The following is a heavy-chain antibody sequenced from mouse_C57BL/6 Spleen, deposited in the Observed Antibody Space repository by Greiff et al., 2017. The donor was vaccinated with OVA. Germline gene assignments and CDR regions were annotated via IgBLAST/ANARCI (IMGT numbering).Heavy chain of an antibody. V-gene: IGHV1-5*01. D-gene: IGHD1-1*01. CDR3: TRMDYGSLAWFAY. CDR2: IYPGNSDT. J-gene: IGHJ3*01. Sequence: VQLQQSGTVLARPGASVKMSCKTSGYTFTSYWMHWVNQRPGQGLEWIGAIYPGNSDTSYNQKFKGKAKLTAVTSASTAYMELSSLTNEDSAVYYCTRMDYGSLAWFAYWGQGTLVTVSA. CDR1: GYTFTSYW.